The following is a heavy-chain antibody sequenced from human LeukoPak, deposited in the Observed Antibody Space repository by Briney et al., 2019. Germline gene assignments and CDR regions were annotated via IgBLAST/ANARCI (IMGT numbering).Heavy chain of an antibody. Sequence: GGSLRLSCAASGFTFSSYAMSWVRQAPGKGLEWVSAISGSGGSTYYADSVKGRFTISRDNSKNTLYLQMNSLRAEDTAVYYCAKGAGYYYGSGSPRGYFDYWGQGTLVTVS. CDR1: GFTFSSYA. J-gene: IGHJ4*02. CDR3: AKGAGYYYGSGSPRGYFDY. V-gene: IGHV3-23*01. D-gene: IGHD3-10*01. CDR2: ISGSGGST.